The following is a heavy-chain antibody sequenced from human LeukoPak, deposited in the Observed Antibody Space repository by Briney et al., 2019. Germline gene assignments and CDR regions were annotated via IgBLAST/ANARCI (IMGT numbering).Heavy chain of an antibody. D-gene: IGHD3-16*02. CDR1: GGSFSGYY. CDR2: INHSGST. CDR3: AREWYDYVWGSYRFDY. Sequence: PSETLSLTCAVYGGSFSGYYWSWIRQPPGKGLEWIGEINHSGSTNYNPSLKSRVTISVDTSKNQFSLKLNSVTAADTAVYYCAREWYDYVWGSYRFDYWGQGTLVTVSS. V-gene: IGHV4-34*01. J-gene: IGHJ4*02.